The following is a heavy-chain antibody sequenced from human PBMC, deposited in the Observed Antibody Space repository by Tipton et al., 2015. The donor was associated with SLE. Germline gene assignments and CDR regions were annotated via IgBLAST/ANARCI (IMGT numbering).Heavy chain of an antibody. V-gene: IGHV4-59*01. Sequence: LRLSCTVSGASISSYYWSWLRQPPGKGLEWIGYIYSSGTTNYNPSLKSRVTISIDTSKNQFSLKLSSVTAADTAIYYCARANSGYWGQGTLVTVSS. CDR2: IYSSGTT. CDR3: ARANSGY. D-gene: IGHD1-26*01. J-gene: IGHJ4*02. CDR1: GASISSYY.